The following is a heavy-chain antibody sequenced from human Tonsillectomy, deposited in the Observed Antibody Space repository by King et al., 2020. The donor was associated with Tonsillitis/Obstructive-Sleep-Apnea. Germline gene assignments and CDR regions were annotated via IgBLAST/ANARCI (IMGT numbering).Heavy chain of an antibody. Sequence: QLQESGPGLVKPSETLSLTCAVSGGSISTYYWSWIRQPPGKGLEWIGYIYYNGDTSYNPSLKSRVTISEDTSKNQFSLKLTSVTAADTAVYYCVRLSRASLDYWGQGTLVTVSS. CDR1: GGSISTYY. J-gene: IGHJ4*02. D-gene: IGHD2/OR15-2a*01. V-gene: IGHV4-59*12. CDR2: IYYNGDT. CDR3: VRLSRASLDY.